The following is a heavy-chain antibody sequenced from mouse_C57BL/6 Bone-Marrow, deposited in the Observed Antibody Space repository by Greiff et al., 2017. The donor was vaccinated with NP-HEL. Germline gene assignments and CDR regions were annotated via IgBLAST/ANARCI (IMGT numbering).Heavy chain of an antibody. CDR1: GYSFTGYF. V-gene: IGHV1-20*01. J-gene: IGHJ2*01. CDR3: ARCGYGDGSLYYFDY. Sequence: EVKLQESGPELVKPGDSVKISCKASGYSFTGYFMNWVMQSHGKSLEWIGRINPYNGDTFYNQKFKGKATLTVDKSSSTAHMELRSLTSEDSADYYCARCGYGDGSLYYFDYWGQGTTLTVSS. CDR2: INPYNGDT. D-gene: IGHD1-1*01.